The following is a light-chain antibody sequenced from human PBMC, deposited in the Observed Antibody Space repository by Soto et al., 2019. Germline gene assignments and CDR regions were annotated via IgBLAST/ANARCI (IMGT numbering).Light chain of an antibody. J-gene: IGLJ1*01. CDR1: TSNIGNNY. Sequence: QSVLTQPPSVSAAPGQKVTISCSGSTSNIGNNYVSWFQQLPGTAPKLLIYENDKRPSGIPDRFSGSTSGTSATLGITGLQTGYEADYYCGTWYSSLSGYVFATGTKVTVL. V-gene: IGLV1-51*02. CDR3: GTWYSSLSGYV. CDR2: END.